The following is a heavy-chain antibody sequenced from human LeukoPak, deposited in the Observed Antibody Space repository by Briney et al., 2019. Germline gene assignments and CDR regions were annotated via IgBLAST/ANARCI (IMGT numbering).Heavy chain of an antibody. CDR1: GGPISTYY. J-gene: IGHJ4*02. CDR2: INHTGTT. Sequence: SETLSLTCAVYGGPISTYYRNWIRQSPGKGLEWLGEINHTGTTNYNPSLKSRGTLSVDTSKNQFSLKLKSVTAADTAVYYCARARGYVHYWGQGTLVTVSS. CDR3: ARARGYVHY. D-gene: IGHD1-1*01. V-gene: IGHV4-34*01.